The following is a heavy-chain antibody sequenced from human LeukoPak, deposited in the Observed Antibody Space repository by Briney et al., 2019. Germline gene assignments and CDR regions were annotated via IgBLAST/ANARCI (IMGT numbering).Heavy chain of an antibody. CDR3: ARGRAGIAAAGFDY. V-gene: IGHV3-30-3*01. Sequence: GGSLRLSCATSGFTFSMSAMHWVRLAPGKGLDWVAVISFDGGNKFYADSVKGRFSISRDNSKNTLYLQMNSLGFDDTAVYFCARGRAGIAAAGFDYWGQGTLVTVSS. D-gene: IGHD6-13*01. CDR1: GFTFSMSA. CDR2: ISFDGGNK. J-gene: IGHJ4*02.